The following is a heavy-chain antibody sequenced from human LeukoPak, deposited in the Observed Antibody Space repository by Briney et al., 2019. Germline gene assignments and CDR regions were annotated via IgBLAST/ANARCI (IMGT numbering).Heavy chain of an antibody. CDR3: ARVAQGYYYYYYMDV. J-gene: IGHJ6*03. CDR2: IYHSGST. Sequence: SETLSLTXAVSGYSISSGYYWGWIRQPPGKGLEWIGSIYHSGSTYYNPSLKSRVTISVDTSKNQFSLKLSSVTAADTAVYYCARVAQGYYYYYYMDVWGKGTTVTVSS. V-gene: IGHV4-38-2*01. CDR1: GYSISSGYY.